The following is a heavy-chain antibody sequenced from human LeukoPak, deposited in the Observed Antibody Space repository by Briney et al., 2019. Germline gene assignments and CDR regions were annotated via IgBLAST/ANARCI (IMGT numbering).Heavy chain of an antibody. V-gene: IGHV4-61*08. Sequence: SETLSLTCTVSGGSISSGDYYWSWIRQPPGKGLEWIGYIHYSESTNYNPSLKSRVTISVDTSKNQFSLKLSSVTAADTAVYYCARFIVGGTFDYWGQGTLVTVSS. CDR3: ARFIVGGTFDY. CDR1: GGSISSGDYY. D-gene: IGHD1-26*01. CDR2: IHYSEST. J-gene: IGHJ4*02.